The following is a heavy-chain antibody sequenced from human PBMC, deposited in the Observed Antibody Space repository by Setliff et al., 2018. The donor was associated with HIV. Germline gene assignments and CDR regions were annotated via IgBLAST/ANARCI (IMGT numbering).Heavy chain of an antibody. CDR2: IYYTGST. V-gene: IGHV4-39*07. D-gene: IGHD3-22*01. J-gene: IGHJ4*02. CDR1: GDSISNSNYY. CDR3: ARAPYYDYRGLAVYYFDY. Sequence: PSETLSLTCTVYGDSISNSNYYWGWIRQAPGKGLEWIGSIYYTGSTDYNPSLRSRVTLSVDTSKNQFSLKVRSVTAADTAVYYCARAPYYDYRGLAVYYFDYWGQGTLVTVSS.